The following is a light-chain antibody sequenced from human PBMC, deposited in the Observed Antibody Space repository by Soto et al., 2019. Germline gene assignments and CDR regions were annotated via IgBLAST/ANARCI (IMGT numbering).Light chain of an antibody. V-gene: IGKV1-5*01. J-gene: IGKJ1*01. CDR1: QSISSW. CDR3: QQYNHYWT. Sequence: DIQMTQSPSSRSASVGDRVTITCRASQSISSWLAWYQQKPGKAPKVLIYDASSLESGVPSRFSGSGSGTEFSLTISSLQPDDFATYYCQQYNHYWTFGQGTKVDI. CDR2: DAS.